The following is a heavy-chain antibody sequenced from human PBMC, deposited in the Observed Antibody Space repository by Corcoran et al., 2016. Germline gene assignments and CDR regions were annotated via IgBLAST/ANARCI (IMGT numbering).Heavy chain of an antibody. CDR1: GYTFTSYG. CDR3: AREGGHSDIVGVPAAPGYYYGMDV. D-gene: IGHD2-2*01. CDR2: ISAYNGNT. J-gene: IGHJ6*02. V-gene: IGHV1-18*01. Sequence: QVPLVQSGAEVKKPGASVKVSCKASGYTFTSYGISWVRQAPGQGLEWMGWISAYNGNTNYAQKLQGRVTMTTDTSTSTAYMELRSLRSDDTAVNYWAREGGHSDIVGVPAAPGYYYGMDVWGQGTTVTVSS.